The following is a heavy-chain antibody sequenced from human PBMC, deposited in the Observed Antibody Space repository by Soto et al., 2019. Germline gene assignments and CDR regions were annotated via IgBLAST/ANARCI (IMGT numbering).Heavy chain of an antibody. CDR1: GFTVSNTY. D-gene: IGHD2-2*01. CDR2: IYTAGGT. CDR3: ARALPVAKGGFDP. V-gene: IGHV3-53*01. J-gene: IGHJ5*02. Sequence: GGSLRLSCAASGFTVSNTYMTWVRQPPGKGLECVSVIYTAGGTNYADSVKGRFIISRDNSKNTLYLQMNSLRAEDTAVYYCARALPVAKGGFDPWGQGXLLTVST.